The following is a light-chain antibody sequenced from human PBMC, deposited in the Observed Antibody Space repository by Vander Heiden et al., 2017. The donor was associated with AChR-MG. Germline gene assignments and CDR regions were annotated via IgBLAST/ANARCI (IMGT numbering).Light chain of an antibody. V-gene: IGLV1-47*01. CDR3: AAWDDSLSGHYV. Sequence: QSVLTQPPSASGTPGQRVTISCSGSSSNIGTNYLYWYQQLPGTAPKLLIYRNNQRPSGVPDRFSGSKSGTSASLAISGLRSEDEGDYYCAAWDDSLSGHYVFGTGTKVTVL. CDR2: RNN. CDR1: SSNIGTNY. J-gene: IGLJ1*01.